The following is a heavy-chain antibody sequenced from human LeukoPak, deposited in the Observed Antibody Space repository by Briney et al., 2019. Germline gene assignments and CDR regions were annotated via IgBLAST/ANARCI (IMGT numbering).Heavy chain of an antibody. Sequence: SETLSLTCTVSGGSISSYYWSWIRQPAGKGLEWIGRIYSSGSINYKPSLKSRVTMSVDTSKNQFSLKLTSVTAADTAVYYCARAPVIMVRGVVMPNNKGEIAYYFDFWGQGTLVTVSS. V-gene: IGHV4-4*07. CDR3: ARAPVIMVRGVVMPNNKGEIAYYFDF. CDR1: GGSISSYY. J-gene: IGHJ4*02. CDR2: IYSSGSI. D-gene: IGHD3-10*01.